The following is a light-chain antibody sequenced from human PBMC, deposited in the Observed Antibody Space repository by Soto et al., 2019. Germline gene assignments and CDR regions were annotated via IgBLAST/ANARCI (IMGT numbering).Light chain of an antibody. V-gene: IGLV2-23*01. CDR2: ERS. CDR1: SCEVGSYNL. J-gene: IGLJ3*02. Sequence: QSVLTQPASVSGSPGQSVTISCTGTSCEVGSYNLVAWYQQHPGNAPKLMTYERSKRPSGVSIRFSGSKSGNTASLTSSGRQAEDEADYSCGSYAGSSTGVFGGGTKLTVL. CDR3: GSYAGSSTGV.